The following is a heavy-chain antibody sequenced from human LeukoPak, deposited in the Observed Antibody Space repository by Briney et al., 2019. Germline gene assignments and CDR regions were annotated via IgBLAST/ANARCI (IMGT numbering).Heavy chain of an antibody. Sequence: SETLSLTCTVSGGSISSSNYYWDWIRQPPGKGLEWTGSIDHRGNTYYNPSLKSRVTISVDTSKNQLSLKLSSVTVADTSVYYCARRKLVGGYYDSSGYSLLDYWGQGTLLTVSS. CDR2: IDHRGNT. CDR3: ARRKLVGGYYDSSGYSLLDY. J-gene: IGHJ4*02. CDR1: GGSISSSNYY. D-gene: IGHD3-22*01. V-gene: IGHV4-39*01.